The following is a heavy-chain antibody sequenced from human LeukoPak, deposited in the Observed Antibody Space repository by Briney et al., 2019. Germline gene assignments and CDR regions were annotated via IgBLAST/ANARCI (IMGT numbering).Heavy chain of an antibody. CDR1: GFNLSSYW. V-gene: IGHV3-7*01. Sequence: RGSLRLSCAASGFNLSSYWMSWVRQPPGKGLEGVAKIKHDGSEKYYVDSVKGRFTISRDNAKNSLYLQMNSLRTEDTAMYYCARVGTAEGTLEDYWGQGTLVTVSS. D-gene: IGHD6-13*01. CDR3: ARVGTAEGTLEDY. CDR2: IKHDGSEK. J-gene: IGHJ4*02.